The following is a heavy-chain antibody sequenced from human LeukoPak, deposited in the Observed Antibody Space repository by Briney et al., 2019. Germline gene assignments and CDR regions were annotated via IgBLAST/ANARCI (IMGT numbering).Heavy chain of an antibody. Sequence: PSETLSLTCTVSGGSISSYSWSWIRQPPGKGLEWIGYINYSGNTNYNPSLKSRVTMAVDRSKNQLSLKVSSVTAADTAMYYCARHRPGERRFDPWGQGALVIVSS. CDR1: GGSISSYS. V-gene: IGHV4-59*08. J-gene: IGHJ5*02. CDR3: ARHRPGERRFDP. D-gene: IGHD3-16*01. CDR2: INYSGNT.